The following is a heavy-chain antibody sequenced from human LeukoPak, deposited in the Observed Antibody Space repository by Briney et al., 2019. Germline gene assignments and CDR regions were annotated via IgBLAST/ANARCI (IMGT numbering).Heavy chain of an antibody. CDR3: AKGRFGELLGY. CDR2: ISGSGGST. V-gene: IGHV3-23*01. D-gene: IGHD3-10*01. CDR1: GFTFSSYG. J-gene: IGHJ4*02. Sequence: GGTLRLSCAASGFTFSSYGMSWVRQAPGKGLEWVSAISGSGGSTYYADSVKGRFTISRDNSKNTLYLQMNSLRAEDTAVYYCAKGRFGELLGYWGQGTLVTVSS.